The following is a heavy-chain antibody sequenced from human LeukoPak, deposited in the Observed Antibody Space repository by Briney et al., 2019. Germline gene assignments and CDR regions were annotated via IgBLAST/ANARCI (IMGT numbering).Heavy chain of an antibody. CDR3: TREYYYYESSGFAY. CDR2: INPDSGGT. V-gene: IGHV1-2*02. Sequence: ASVKVSCKASGYTFTDYHIHWVRQAPGQGLEWMGRINPDSGGTHFAQKFQGRVTMTRDTSIATAYMEVTGLASDDTALYYCTREYYYYESSGFAYWGQGTLVTVSS. CDR1: GYTFTDYH. J-gene: IGHJ4*02. D-gene: IGHD3-22*01.